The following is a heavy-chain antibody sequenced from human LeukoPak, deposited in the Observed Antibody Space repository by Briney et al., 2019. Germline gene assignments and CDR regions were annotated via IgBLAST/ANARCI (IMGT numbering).Heavy chain of an antibody. V-gene: IGHV4-31*01. CDR1: GDSISDGRYY. Sequence: PSDTLSLTCNISGDSISDGRYYWAWIPQRPGKDLEWLGYRYCSESAKSNPSLKSHLTITINTPDNQFSLHPNSVTAAAPAIYCCASTFCSGISCLDVFNIWGQGKMVTVSS. D-gene: IGHD2-2*01. J-gene: IGHJ3*02. CDR3: ASTFCSGISCLDVFNI. CDR2: RYCSESA.